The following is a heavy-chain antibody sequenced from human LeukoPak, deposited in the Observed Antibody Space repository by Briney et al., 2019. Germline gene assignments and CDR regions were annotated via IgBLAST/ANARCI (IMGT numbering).Heavy chain of an antibody. Sequence: GASVKVSCKASGYAFIGNYIHWVRQAPGQGLEWMGWINPDSGTTKYAQNFQGRVTMTSDTSVSTAYTDLSSLTSDDTAAYYCARAAAIFGVVIIFFDNWGQGTLVTVSS. J-gene: IGHJ4*02. CDR1: GYAFIGNY. CDR3: ARAAAIFGVVIIFFDN. CDR2: INPDSGTT. V-gene: IGHV1-2*02. D-gene: IGHD3-3*01.